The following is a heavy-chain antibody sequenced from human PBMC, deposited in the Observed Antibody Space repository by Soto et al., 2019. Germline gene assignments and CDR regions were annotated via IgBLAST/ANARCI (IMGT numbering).Heavy chain of an antibody. D-gene: IGHD3-9*01. CDR2: IIPILGIA. CDR3: AADINYDILTGYSPYYFDY. CDR1: GGTFSSYT. V-gene: IGHV1-69*02. J-gene: IGHJ4*02. Sequence: QVQLVQSGAEVKKPGSSVKVSCKASGGTFSSYTISWVRQAPGQGLEWIGRIIPILGIANYAQKFQGRVTITADKSTSTAYMELSSLRSEDTAVYYCAADINYDILTGYSPYYFDYWGQGTLVTVSS.